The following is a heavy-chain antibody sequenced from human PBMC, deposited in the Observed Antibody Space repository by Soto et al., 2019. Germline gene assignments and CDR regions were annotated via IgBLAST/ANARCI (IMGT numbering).Heavy chain of an antibody. CDR1: GGSFSGYY. J-gene: IGHJ6*02. Sequence: PSETLSLTCAVYGGSFSGYYWSWIRQPPGKGLEWIGEINHSGSTNYNPSLKSRVTISVDTSKNQFSLKLSSVTAADTAVYYCAGHRIRFPYYYYGMDVWGQGTTVTVSS. D-gene: IGHD3-3*01. CDR3: AGHRIRFPYYYYGMDV. CDR2: INHSGST. V-gene: IGHV4-34*01.